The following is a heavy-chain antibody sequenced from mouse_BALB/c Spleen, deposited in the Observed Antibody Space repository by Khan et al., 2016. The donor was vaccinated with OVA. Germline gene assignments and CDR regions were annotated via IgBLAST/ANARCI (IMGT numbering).Heavy chain of an antibody. CDR3: ARTARIKY. D-gene: IGHD1-2*01. J-gene: IGHJ2*01. CDR1: GYSITSGYR. CDR2: ISYSGST. V-gene: IGHV3-1*02. Sequence: EVQLQESGPGLVKPSQSLSLTCTVTGYSITSGYRSYWIRQFPGNKLEWMGYISYSGSTNYNPSLKSRISITRDTSKNQFFLQLNSVTTEDTATYYCARTARIKYWGQGTTLTVSS.